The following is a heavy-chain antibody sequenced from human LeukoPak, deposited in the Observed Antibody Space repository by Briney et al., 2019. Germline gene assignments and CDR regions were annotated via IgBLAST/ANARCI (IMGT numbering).Heavy chain of an antibody. CDR3: ARGRTGYHLLPTKKDYSYSYVDV. J-gene: IGHJ6*03. D-gene: IGHD2-2*01. CDR1: GGSISSGGYS. Sequence: SETLSLTCAVSGGSISSGGYSWSWIRQPPGKGLEWIGEINHSGSTHYNPSLKSRVTLTLDTSKNQFSLKLSSVTAADTAVYYCARGRTGYHLLPTKKDYSYSYVDVWDKGTTVTVSS. V-gene: IGHV4-34*01. CDR2: INHSGST.